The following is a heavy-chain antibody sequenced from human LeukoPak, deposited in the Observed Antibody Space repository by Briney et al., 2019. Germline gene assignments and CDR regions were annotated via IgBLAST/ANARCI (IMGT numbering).Heavy chain of an antibody. CDR2: ISAYNGNT. D-gene: IGHD3-22*01. CDR1: VYTFTSYG. V-gene: IGHV1-18*01. J-gene: IGHJ3*02. CDR3: AREYDSSGYSAFDI. Sequence: GASVKVSCKASVYTFTSYGISWVRQARGQGLEWMGWISAYNGNTNYAQKLQGRVTMTTDTSTSTAYMELRSLRSDDTAVYYCAREYDSSGYSAFDIWGQGTMVTVSS.